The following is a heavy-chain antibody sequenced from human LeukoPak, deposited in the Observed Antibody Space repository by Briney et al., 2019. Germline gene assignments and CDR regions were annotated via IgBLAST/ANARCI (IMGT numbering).Heavy chain of an antibody. V-gene: IGHV1-18*01. D-gene: IGHD2-15*01. Sequence: ASVKVSCKASGYTFTSYGISWVRQAPGQGLERMGWISAYNGNTNYAQKLQGRVTMTTDTSTSTAYMELRSLRSDDTAVYYCARGFCSGGSCYSYDYWGQGTLVTVSS. CDR1: GYTFTSYG. J-gene: IGHJ4*02. CDR3: ARGFCSGGSCYSYDY. CDR2: ISAYNGNT.